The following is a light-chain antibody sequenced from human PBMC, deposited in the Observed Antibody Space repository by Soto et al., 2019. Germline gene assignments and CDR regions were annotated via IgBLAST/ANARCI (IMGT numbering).Light chain of an antibody. Sequence: EIVLTQSPGTLSLSPGERATLSCRASQSVSSNYLAWYRQKPGQAPRLLIYAASSRATGTPDRFSGSGSGTVFTLTVSRLEPEDFAVYYCQQYGSSFTFGPGTKVDIK. CDR2: AAS. CDR1: QSVSSNY. CDR3: QQYGSSFT. V-gene: IGKV3-20*01. J-gene: IGKJ3*01.